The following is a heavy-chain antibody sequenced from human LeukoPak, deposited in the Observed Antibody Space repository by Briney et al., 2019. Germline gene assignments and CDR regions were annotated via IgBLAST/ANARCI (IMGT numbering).Heavy chain of an antibody. V-gene: IGHV3-21*04. CDR2: ISSSSSYI. Sequence: PGGSLRLSCAASGFTFSSYSMNWVRQAPGKGLEWVSSISSSSSYIYYADSVKGRFTISRDNAKNSLYLQMNSLRAEDTALYYCAKDMFLDWITMVRGVIKGGHFDYWGQGTLVTVSS. CDR1: GFTFSSYS. CDR3: AKDMFLDWITMVRGVIKGGHFDY. D-gene: IGHD3-10*01. J-gene: IGHJ4*02.